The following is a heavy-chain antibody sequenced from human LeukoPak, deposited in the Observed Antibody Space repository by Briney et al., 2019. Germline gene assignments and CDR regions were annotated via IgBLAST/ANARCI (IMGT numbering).Heavy chain of an antibody. CDR2: INHSGST. D-gene: IGHD6-13*01. CDR3: ARAVYSSSWYRVYYFDY. Sequence: SETLSLTCAVHGGSFSGYYWNWIRQPPGKGLEWIGEINHSGSTNYNPSLRSRVTISVDTSKNQFSLKLSSVTAADTAVYYCARAVYSSSWYRVYYFDYWGQGTLITVSS. CDR1: GGSFSGYY. V-gene: IGHV4-34*01. J-gene: IGHJ4*02.